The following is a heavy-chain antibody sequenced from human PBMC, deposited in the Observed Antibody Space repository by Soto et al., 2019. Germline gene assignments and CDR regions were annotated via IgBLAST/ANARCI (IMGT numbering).Heavy chain of an antibody. CDR3: AKSRVVPSAMEGLDNWFDP. J-gene: IGHJ5*02. CDR2: IDPSDSYT. D-gene: IGHD2-2*01. CDR1: GYSFTSYW. V-gene: IGHV5-10-1*01. Sequence: PGESLKISCKGSGYSFTSYWISWVRQMPGKGLEWMGRIDPSDSYTNYSPSFQGHVTISADKSISTAYLQWSSLKASDTAMYYCAKSRVVPSAMEGLDNWFDPWGQGTLVTVSS.